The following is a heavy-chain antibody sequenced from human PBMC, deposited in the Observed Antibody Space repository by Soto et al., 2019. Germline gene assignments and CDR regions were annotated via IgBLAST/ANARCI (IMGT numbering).Heavy chain of an antibody. D-gene: IGHD2-2*02. CDR3: TAGPVVVVPAAIRLGY. Sequence: WLLLRVPCAAAGFTFSNALMSRVLQAPKKRLEWVGRIKSKTDGGTTDYAAPVKGRFTISRDDSKNTLYLQMNSLKTEDTAVYYCTAGPVVVVPAAIRLGYWGQGTLVTVSS. CDR2: IKSKTDGGTT. V-gene: IGHV3-15*01. CDR1: GFTFSNAL. J-gene: IGHJ4*02.